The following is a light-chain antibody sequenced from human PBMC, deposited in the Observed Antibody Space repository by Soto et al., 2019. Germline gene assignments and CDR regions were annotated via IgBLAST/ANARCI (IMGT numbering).Light chain of an antibody. CDR2: EVN. Sequence: QSALTQPASVSGSPGQSITISCTGTSSDVGGYIYVSWYQQHPGKAPKLMIYEVNNRPSGVSNRFSGSKSGNTASLTISGLQTEDEADYYCSSYSSRSTLLVFGGGTKVTVL. CDR1: SSDVGGYIY. J-gene: IGLJ2*01. V-gene: IGLV2-14*01. CDR3: SSYSSRSTLLV.